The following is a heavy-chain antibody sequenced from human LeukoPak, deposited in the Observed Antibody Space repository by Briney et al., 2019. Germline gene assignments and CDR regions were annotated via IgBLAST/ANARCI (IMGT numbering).Heavy chain of an antibody. CDR3: ARYDILTGFGGY. CDR1: GYIFTGYY. V-gene: IGHV1-2*02. D-gene: IGHD3-9*01. Sequence: ASVKVSCKASGYIFTGYYMHWVRQAPGQGLEWMGWINPNSGGTNYAQKFQGRVTMTRDTSISTAYMELSRLRSDDTAVYYCARYDILTGFGGYWGQGTLVTVSS. CDR2: INPNSGGT. J-gene: IGHJ4*02.